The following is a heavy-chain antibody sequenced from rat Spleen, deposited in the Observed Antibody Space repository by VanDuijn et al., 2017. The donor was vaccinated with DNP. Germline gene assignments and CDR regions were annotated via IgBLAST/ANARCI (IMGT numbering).Heavy chain of an antibody. V-gene: IGHV5-31*01. CDR2: ITSDGATT. Sequence: EVQLVESGGDLVQPGMSLKLYCVTSGFTFNKYWMTWVRQVPGKGLEWIGSITSDGATTYYPDSVKGRFTISRDNAKNTLYLQMNILRSDDTATYYCARDIEGYWGQGVMVTVSP. CDR1: GFTFNKYW. CDR3: ARDIEGY. J-gene: IGHJ2*01. D-gene: IGHD1-11*01.